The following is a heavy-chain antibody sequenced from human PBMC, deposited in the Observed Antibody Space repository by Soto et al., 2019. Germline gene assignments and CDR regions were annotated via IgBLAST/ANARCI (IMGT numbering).Heavy chain of an antibody. V-gene: IGHV5-51*04. CDR1: GYSFTSYW. Sequence: GESLKISCTGSGYSFTSYWIGWVRQMPGKGLEWMGIIYPGDSNTSYSPTCQGEVSISADKPMSTAYLQWSRLKASDTAMYYCARSLGGGEIGYYYYYGMDVWGQGTTVTVSS. D-gene: IGHD3-3*01. CDR2: IYPGDSNT. J-gene: IGHJ6*02. CDR3: ARSLGGGEIGYYYYYGMDV.